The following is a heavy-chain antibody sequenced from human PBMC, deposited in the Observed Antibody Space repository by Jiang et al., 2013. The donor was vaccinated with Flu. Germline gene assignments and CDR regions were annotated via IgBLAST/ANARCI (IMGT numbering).Heavy chain of an antibody. V-gene: IGHV3-33*01. CDR1: GFTFSSYG. CDR3: ARVHYDFWSGYSSTYGYFDY. J-gene: IGHJ4*02. D-gene: IGHD3-3*01. Sequence: VQLVESGGGVVQPGRSLRLSCAASGFTFSSYGMHWVRQAPGKGLEWVAVIWYDGSNKYYADSVKGRFTISRDNSKNTLYLQMNSLRAEDTAVYYCARVHYDFWSGYSSTYGYFDYWGQGTLVTVSS. CDR2: IWYDGSNK.